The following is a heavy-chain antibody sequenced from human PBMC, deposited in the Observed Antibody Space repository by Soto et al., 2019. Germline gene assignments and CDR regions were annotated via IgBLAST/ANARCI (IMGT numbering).Heavy chain of an antibody. J-gene: IGHJ3*01. CDR1: GFVFKSYE. CDR3: ARDLSPYYGEGFDV. D-gene: IGHD3-10*01. CDR2: ISSSFST. V-gene: IGHV3-48*03. Sequence: PWGSLRFSCASYGFVFKSYEMDWVRQAPGKGLEWVSYISSSFSTNYADSVKGRFTISRDNAKNSVYLQMYGLRPDDTAVYYCARDLSPYYGEGFDVWGQGTMVTGSS.